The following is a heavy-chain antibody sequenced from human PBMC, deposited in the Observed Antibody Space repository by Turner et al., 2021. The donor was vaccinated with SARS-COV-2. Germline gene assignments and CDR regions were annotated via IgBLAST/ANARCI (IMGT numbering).Heavy chain of an antibody. V-gene: IGHV4-4*02. D-gene: IGHD6-13*01. Sequence: QVQLQESGPGLVKPAGTLSLTCAVGGGPIRSSTWWSWVRQPPGKGLEWIGEIYHSGSNNYNPYLKSRVTISEDKSKNQFSLKLSSVTAADTAVYYCARRTQGYINYGMDVWGQGTTVTVSS. CDR3: ARRTQGYINYGMDV. CDR1: GGPIRSSTW. J-gene: IGHJ6*02. CDR2: IYHSGSN.